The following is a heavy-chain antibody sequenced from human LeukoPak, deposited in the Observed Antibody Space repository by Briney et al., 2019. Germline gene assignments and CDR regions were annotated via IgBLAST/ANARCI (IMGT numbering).Heavy chain of an antibody. V-gene: IGHV1-2*02. J-gene: IGHJ5*02. CDR3: ARGRTDYDTNCFDP. Sequence: ASVKVSCTTSGCTFTDYHIQWVRQAPGQGLEWMGWINPYSSDTNYAPEFQGRVTMTRDTSIATAFMELSSLTSDDTAVYYCARGRTDYDTNCFDPWGQGTLVTVSS. CDR1: GCTFTDYH. D-gene: IGHD4-17*01. CDR2: INPYSSDT.